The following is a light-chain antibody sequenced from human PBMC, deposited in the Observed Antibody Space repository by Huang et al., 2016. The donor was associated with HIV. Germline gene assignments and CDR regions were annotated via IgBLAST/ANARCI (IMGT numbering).Light chain of an antibody. V-gene: IGKV1-9*01. J-gene: IGKJ1*01. Sequence: IQLTQSPSSLSASVGDRVTITCRASQGISSYLAWYQQKPGKVPKLLIYAASTLQSGVPSRCSGSGSGTDFTLTISSLQPEDFATYYCQQLNSYPRTFGQGTKVEIK. CDR3: QQLNSYPRT. CDR1: QGISSY. CDR2: AAS.